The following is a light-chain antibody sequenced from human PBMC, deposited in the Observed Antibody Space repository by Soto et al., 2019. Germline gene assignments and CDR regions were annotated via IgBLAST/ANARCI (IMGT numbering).Light chain of an antibody. J-gene: IGKJ1*01. Sequence: EIVMTQSPATLSVSPGERATLSWRASQSVSIDLAWYQQTPGQAPRLLIYGASNRATGIPDRFSGSGSGTDFTLTISRLEPEDFAVYYCQQYGSSGTFGQGTKVDIK. CDR1: QSVSID. V-gene: IGKV3-20*01. CDR3: QQYGSSGT. CDR2: GAS.